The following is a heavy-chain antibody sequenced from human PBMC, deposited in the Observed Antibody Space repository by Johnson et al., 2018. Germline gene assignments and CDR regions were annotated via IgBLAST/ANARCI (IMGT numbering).Heavy chain of an antibody. CDR2: SGSGGST. J-gene: IGHJ1*01. CDR1: GFTVSRSY. D-gene: IGHD1-26*01. Sequence: VRLGETGGGLIEPGGSLGLSCAASGFTVSRSYMSWVRQAPGKGLEWVSALSGSGGSTYYADSVKGRFTIARDNSKNTQYLQMNSLRADDTAVNYCAKDQYEGAKPFHHWGQGTLVTVSS. CDR3: AKDQYEGAKPFHH. V-gene: IGHV3-53*02.